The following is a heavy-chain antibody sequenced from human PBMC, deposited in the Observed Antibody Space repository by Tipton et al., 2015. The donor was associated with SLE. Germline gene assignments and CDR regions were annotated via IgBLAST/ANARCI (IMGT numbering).Heavy chain of an antibody. CDR3: AREGCSSTSCYGYYYMDV. CDR1: GGSISSFY. Sequence: LRLTCSVSGGSISSFYWSWIRQHPGKGVEWIGYNYYSGSTYYNPSLKSRVTISVDTYKNQFSLKLSSVTAADTAVYYCAREGCSSTSCYGYYYMDVWGKGTTVTVAS. V-gene: IGHV4-31*02. CDR2: NYYSGST. J-gene: IGHJ6*03. D-gene: IGHD2-2*01.